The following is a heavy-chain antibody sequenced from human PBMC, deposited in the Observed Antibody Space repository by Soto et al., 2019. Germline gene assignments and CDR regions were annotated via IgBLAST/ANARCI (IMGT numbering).Heavy chain of an antibody. CDR1: GGSIISGGCY. V-gene: IGHV4-61*08. D-gene: IGHD5-18*01. J-gene: IGHJ6*02. CDR2: IYYSGST. Sequence: SETHCVTCTVAGGSIISGGCYWSWISKHPGKGLEWIGYIYYSGSTNYNPSLKSRVTISVDTSKNQFSLKLSSVTAADTAVYYCARRGYSYGYYYYYGMDVWGQGTTVTVSS. CDR3: ARRGYSYGYYYYYGMDV.